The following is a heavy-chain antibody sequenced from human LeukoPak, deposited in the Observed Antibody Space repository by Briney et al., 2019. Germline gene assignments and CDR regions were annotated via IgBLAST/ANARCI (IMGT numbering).Heavy chain of an antibody. Sequence: GGSLRLSCAASGFTFSSYWMSWVRQAPGKGLEWVANIKQDGSEKYYVDSVKGRFTISRDNAKNSLYLQMNSLRAEDTAVCYCARGILTGITDYWGQGTLVTVSS. CDR2: IKQDGSEK. CDR1: GFTFSSYW. V-gene: IGHV3-7*03. J-gene: IGHJ4*02. D-gene: IGHD3-9*01. CDR3: ARGILTGITDY.